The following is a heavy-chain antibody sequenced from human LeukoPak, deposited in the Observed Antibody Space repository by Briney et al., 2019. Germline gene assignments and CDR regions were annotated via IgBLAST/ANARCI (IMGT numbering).Heavy chain of an antibody. J-gene: IGHJ4*02. CDR1: GGSISSSSYY. CDR3: ARVGGVSSGYFDY. V-gene: IGHV4-39*07. Sequence: SETLSLTCTVSGGSISSSSYYWGWIRQPLGKGLEWIGSIYYSGSTYYNPSLKSRVTISVDTSKNQFSLKLSSVTAADTAVYYCARVGGVSSGYFDYWGQGTLVTVSS. CDR2: IYYSGST. D-gene: IGHD3-22*01.